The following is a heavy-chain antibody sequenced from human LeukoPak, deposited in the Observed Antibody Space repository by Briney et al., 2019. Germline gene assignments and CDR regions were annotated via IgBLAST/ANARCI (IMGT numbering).Heavy chain of an antibody. CDR1: GYTFTGYY. CDR2: INPNSGGT. V-gene: IGHV1-2*02. J-gene: IGHJ6*03. CDR3: ARGAREDDSSSWHYYYYYMDV. D-gene: IGHD6-13*01. Sequence: ASVKVSCKASGYTFTGYYMHWVRQAPGQGLEWMGWINPNSGGTNYAQKFQGRVTMTRDTSISTAYMELSRLRSDDTAVYYCARGAREDDSSSWHYYYYYMDVWGKGTTVTVSS.